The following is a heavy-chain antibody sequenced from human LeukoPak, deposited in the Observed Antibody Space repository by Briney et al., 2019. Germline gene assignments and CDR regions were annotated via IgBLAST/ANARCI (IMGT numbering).Heavy chain of an antibody. D-gene: IGHD3-10*01. CDR3: ARGGTAWFGELFAFDI. CDR2: IIPILGIA. Sequence: GASVKVSCKASGGTFSSYAISWVRQAPGQGLEWMGRIIPILGIANYTQKFQGRVTITADKSTSTAYMELSSLRSEDTAVYYCARGGTAWFGELFAFDIWGQGTMVTVSS. CDR1: GGTFSSYA. J-gene: IGHJ3*02. V-gene: IGHV1-69*04.